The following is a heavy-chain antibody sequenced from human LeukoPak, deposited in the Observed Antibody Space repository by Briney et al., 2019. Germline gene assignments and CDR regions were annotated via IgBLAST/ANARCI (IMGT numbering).Heavy chain of an antibody. Sequence: PSQTLSLTCTVSSGSISSGSYYWSWIRQPAGKGLEWIGRMYTSGSTNYNPSLKSRVTISVDTSKNQFSLKLSSVTAADTAVYYCARGASSSSAIGYYYYYVDVWGKGTTVTVSS. D-gene: IGHD6-6*01. CDR2: MYTSGST. V-gene: IGHV4-61*02. CDR3: ARGASSSSAIGYYYYYVDV. CDR1: SGSISSGSYY. J-gene: IGHJ6*03.